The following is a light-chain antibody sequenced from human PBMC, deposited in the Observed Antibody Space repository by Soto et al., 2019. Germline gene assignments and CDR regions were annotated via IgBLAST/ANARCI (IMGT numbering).Light chain of an antibody. V-gene: IGKV3-20*01. CDR2: AAS. CDR1: QSVSSSN. J-gene: IGKJ4*01. Sequence: EIVLTQSPGTLSLSPGERVTLSCRPSQSVSSSNLARYQQKPGQAPRLLIYAASSRATGIPDRFSGSGSGTDFTLTISRLEPEDSAVYYCQQYGRSLSFGGGTKVDIK. CDR3: QQYGRSLS.